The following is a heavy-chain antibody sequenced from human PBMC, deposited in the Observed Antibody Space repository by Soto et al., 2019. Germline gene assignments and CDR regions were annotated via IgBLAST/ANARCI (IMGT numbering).Heavy chain of an antibody. CDR2: SIPSFGTA. Sequence: QVQLVQSGAEVKKPGSSVKVSCKASGGTFSSYAIRWVRQAPGQGLEWMGGSIPSFGTANYAQKFQGRVTITSDESTSTAYMDLTSLRSEDTTVYYCARVPQHIVVVTATQYYYPGMDVWGQGTTVTVSS. V-gene: IGHV1-69*01. J-gene: IGHJ6*02. CDR1: GGTFSSYA. CDR3: ARVPQHIVVVTATQYYYPGMDV. D-gene: IGHD2-21*02.